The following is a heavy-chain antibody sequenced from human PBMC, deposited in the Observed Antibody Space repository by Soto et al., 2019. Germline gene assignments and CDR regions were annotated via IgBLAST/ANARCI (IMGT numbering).Heavy chain of an antibody. CDR2: SSNSGTFT. V-gene: IGHV3-11*06. CDR1: GFTFSDYY. D-gene: IGHD1-1*01. Sequence: PGGSLRLSCEGSGFTFSDYYMCWIRQAPGKGLEWISYSSNSGTFTKYADSVKGRFSISRDNTKNLLFLQMNSLRAEDTALYYCARSGDNYNLLDYWGQGTPVTAPQ. CDR3: ARSGDNYNLLDY. J-gene: IGHJ4*02.